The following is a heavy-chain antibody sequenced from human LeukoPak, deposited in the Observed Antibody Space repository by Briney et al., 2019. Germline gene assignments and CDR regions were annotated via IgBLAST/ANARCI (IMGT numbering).Heavy chain of an antibody. CDR3: ARTNRYAGGDRHFDY. J-gene: IGHJ4*02. CDR1: DGSISNYY. V-gene: IGHV4-59*12. Sequence: SETLSLTCTVSDGSISNYYWSWIRQPPGKGLEWLGYISDSGSTNYNPSLKSRVTISVETSKNQFSLKLISVTAADTAVYYCARTNRYAGGDRHFDYWGQGTLVTVSS. D-gene: IGHD1-14*01. CDR2: ISDSGST.